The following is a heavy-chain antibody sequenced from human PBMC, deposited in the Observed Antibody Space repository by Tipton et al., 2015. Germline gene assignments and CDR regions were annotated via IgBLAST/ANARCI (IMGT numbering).Heavy chain of an antibody. V-gene: IGHV6-1*01. CDR1: GDSVSSNSDA. D-gene: IGHD6-25*01. CDR2: TYYRSRWYN. Sequence: GLVKPSQTLSLTCAISGDSVSSNSDAWNWIRQSPSRGLEWLGRTYYRSRWYNDYAVSVKSRITITPDTSKNQFSLHLNSVTPEDTAVYYCTRGPAYYYGMDVWGQGTTVTVSS. CDR3: TRGPAYYYGMDV. J-gene: IGHJ6*02.